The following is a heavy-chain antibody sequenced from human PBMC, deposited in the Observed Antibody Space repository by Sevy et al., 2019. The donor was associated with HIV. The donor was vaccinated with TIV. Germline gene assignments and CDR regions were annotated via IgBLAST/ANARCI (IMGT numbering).Heavy chain of an antibody. Sequence: ASVKVSCKVSGYTLTELSMHWVRQAPGNWLEWMGGFDPQDGETIYAQKFQGRVTMTEYTSTDPAYMELSSLRSEDTAVYYCATGQGYSSGGSCYGYNWFDPWGQGTLVTVSS. J-gene: IGHJ5*02. CDR1: GYTLTELS. CDR3: ATGQGYSSGGSCYGYNWFDP. CDR2: FDPQDGET. V-gene: IGHV1-24*01. D-gene: IGHD2-15*01.